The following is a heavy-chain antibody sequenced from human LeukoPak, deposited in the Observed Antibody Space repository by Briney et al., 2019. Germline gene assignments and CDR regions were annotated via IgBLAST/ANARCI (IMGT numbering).Heavy chain of an antibody. CDR1: GFTVSNNY. D-gene: IGHD3-10*01. J-gene: IGHJ6*02. CDR3: AKDLGLLWFDYYGMDV. V-gene: IGHV3-30*18. Sequence: GGSLRLSCAASGFTVSNNYMSWVRQAPGKGLEWVAVISYDGSNKYYADSVKGRFTISRDNSKNTLYLQMNSLRAEDTAVYYCAKDLGLLWFDYYGMDVWGQGTTVTVSS. CDR2: ISYDGSNK.